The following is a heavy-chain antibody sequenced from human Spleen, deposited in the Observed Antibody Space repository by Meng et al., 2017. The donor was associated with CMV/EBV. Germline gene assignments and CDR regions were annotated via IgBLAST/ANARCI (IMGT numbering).Heavy chain of an antibody. J-gene: IGHJ6*02. V-gene: IGHV4-30-4*05. CDR1: GFIRSDDSY. D-gene: IGHD1-26*01. CDR2: IDNSGST. Sequence: GFIRSDDSYWTWIRQHPGKGLEWIGYIDNSGSTSYNPALKSRVTISVDTSKSQFSLRLSSVSAADTAVYYCARDEARGATQYGMDVWGQGTMVTVSS. CDR3: ARDEARGATQYGMDV.